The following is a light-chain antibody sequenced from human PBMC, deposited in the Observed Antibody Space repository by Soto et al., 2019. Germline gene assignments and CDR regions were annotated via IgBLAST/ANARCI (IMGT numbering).Light chain of an antibody. Sequence: QSALTQPASVSGSPGQSITISCIGTSSDVGGYKYVSWYQQHPGKAPKFIIYDVTNRPSGVSNRFSGSKSGNTASLTISGLQAEDEADYYCSSYTSSSSLVVFGGGTTLTVL. V-gene: IGLV2-14*01. J-gene: IGLJ3*02. CDR2: DVT. CDR1: SSDVGGYKY. CDR3: SSYTSSSSLVV.